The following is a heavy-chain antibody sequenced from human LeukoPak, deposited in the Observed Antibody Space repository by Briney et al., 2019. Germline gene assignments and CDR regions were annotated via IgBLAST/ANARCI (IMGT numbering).Heavy chain of an antibody. CDR1: GGSISSSSYY. V-gene: IGHV4-39*01. Sequence: SETLSLTCTVSGGSISSSSYYWGWIRQPPGKGLEWIGSIYYSGSTYHNPSLKSRVTISVDTSKNQFSLKLSSVTAADTAVYYCARQGLGLWFGEPPHYYYYGMDVWGQGTTVTVSS. CDR3: ARQGLGLWFGEPPHYYYYGMDV. CDR2: IYYSGST. J-gene: IGHJ6*02. D-gene: IGHD3-10*01.